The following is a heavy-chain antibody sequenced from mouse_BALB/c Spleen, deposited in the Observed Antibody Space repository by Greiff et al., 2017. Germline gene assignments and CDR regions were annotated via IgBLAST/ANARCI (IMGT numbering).Heavy chain of an antibody. CDR1: GYTFSSYW. J-gene: IGHJ4*01. CDR3: AREGEGYAMDY. Sequence: VQLQQSGAELMKPGASVKISCKATGYTFSSYWIEWVKQRPGHGLEWIGEILPGSGSTNYNEKFKGKATFTADTSSNTAYMQLSSLTSEDSAVYYCAREGEGYAMDYWGQGTSVTVSS. V-gene: IGHV1-9*01. CDR2: ILPGSGST.